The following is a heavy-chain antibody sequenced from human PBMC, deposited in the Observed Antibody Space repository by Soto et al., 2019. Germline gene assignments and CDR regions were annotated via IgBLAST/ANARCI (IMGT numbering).Heavy chain of an antibody. CDR3: ARVGPTGWFDP. CDR2: INTKTGGT. CDR1: GYSFTAYY. Sequence: QVHLVQSGAEVKKPGASVKVACKASGYSFTAYYMHWVRQAPGQGLEWMGSINTKTGGTNHAPRVQGRVTRTGDTSINTASMELSRLRSDDTAVYYCARVGPTGWFDPWGQGTVVTGSS. V-gene: IGHV1-2*02. J-gene: IGHJ5*02.